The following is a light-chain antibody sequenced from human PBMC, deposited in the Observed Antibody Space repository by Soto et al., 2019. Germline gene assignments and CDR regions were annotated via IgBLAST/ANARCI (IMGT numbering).Light chain of an antibody. CDR3: QHCDTSPWP. Sequence: EIVLTQSPGTLSLSPGERATLSCRASQNIDNNFIAWYQQKPGQPPRLLIYGASFRAAGIPDRFTGSGSGTDFILTINNLEPEDFAVYYCQHCDTSPWPFGQGTKVDIK. V-gene: IGKV3-20*01. J-gene: IGKJ1*01. CDR2: GAS. CDR1: QNIDNNF.